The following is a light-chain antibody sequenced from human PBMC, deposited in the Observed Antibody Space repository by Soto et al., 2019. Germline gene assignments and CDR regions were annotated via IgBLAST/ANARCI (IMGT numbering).Light chain of an antibody. V-gene: IGKV1-39*01. J-gene: IGKJ1*01. CDR2: AAS. CDR1: QSISSY. Sequence: DIQMTHSPSTRSGSVEDRVTIICXXXQSISSYLNWYQQKPGKAPKLLIYAASSLQSGVPSRFSGSGSGTDFTLTISSLQPEDFATYYCQQSYSTPPEWTFGQGTKVDIK. CDR3: QQSYSTPPEWT.